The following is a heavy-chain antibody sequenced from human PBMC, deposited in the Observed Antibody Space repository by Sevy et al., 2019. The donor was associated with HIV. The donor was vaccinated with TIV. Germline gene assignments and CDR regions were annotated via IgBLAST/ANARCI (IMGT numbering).Heavy chain of an antibody. J-gene: IGHJ4*02. V-gene: IGHV4-59*02. Sequence: SETLSLTCTVSGGSVNNYYWTWIRQSPGKGLEWIAYIHDNGRTKYNPSLKSRVSISVDMSKNKFSLKLTSVTAADTAVYYCARIPDISGWPFDIWGQGALVTVSS. D-gene: IGHD6-19*01. CDR2: IHDNGRT. CDR1: GGSVNNYY. CDR3: ARIPDISGWPFDI.